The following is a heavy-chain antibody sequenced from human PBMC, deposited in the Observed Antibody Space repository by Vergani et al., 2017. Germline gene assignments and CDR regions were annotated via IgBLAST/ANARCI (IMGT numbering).Heavy chain of an antibody. D-gene: IGHD3-3*01. CDR2: IKPNSGGT. J-gene: IGHJ3*02. Sequence: QVQLVQSGAEVKKPGASVKVSCKASGYTFTGYYMHWVRQAPGQGLEWLGWIKPNSGGTNYAQQFQGRGTMTMDTSISTAYMELSRLLSDDTAVYYCPRGGRPTEKYYDCWSGYYIGALDIWGQGTMVTVSS. CDR1: GYTFTGYY. CDR3: PRGGRPTEKYYDCWSGYYIGALDI. V-gene: IGHV1-2*02.